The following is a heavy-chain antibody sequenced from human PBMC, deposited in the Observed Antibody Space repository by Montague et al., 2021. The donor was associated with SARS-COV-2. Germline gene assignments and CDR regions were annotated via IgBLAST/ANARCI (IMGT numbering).Heavy chain of an antibody. D-gene: IGHD6-13*01. V-gene: IGHV3-21*01. J-gene: IGHJ5*02. CDR3: ARDDSSSWYINWFDP. CDR2: ISSSSYI. Sequence: SLRLSCAASGFTFSSYSMNWVRQAPGKGLEWVSSISSSSYIYYADSVKGRFTISRDNAKNSLYLQVNSLRAEDTAVYYCARDDSSSWYINWFDPWGQGTLVTVSS. CDR1: GFTFSSYS.